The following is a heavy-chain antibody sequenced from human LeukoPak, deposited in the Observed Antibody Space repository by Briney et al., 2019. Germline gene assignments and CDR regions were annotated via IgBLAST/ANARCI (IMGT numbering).Heavy chain of an antibody. D-gene: IGHD5-18*01. V-gene: IGHV4-59*08. J-gene: IGHJ4*02. Sequence: SSETLSLTCTVSGASISSFYWTWIRQPPGKGLEWIGNIYYSGSTNYNPSLKSRATISIDSSKNQFSLKLSSVTAADTAVYYCARHTAPDSWGRGTLVTVSS. CDR2: IYYSGST. CDR3: ARHTAPDS. CDR1: GASISSFY.